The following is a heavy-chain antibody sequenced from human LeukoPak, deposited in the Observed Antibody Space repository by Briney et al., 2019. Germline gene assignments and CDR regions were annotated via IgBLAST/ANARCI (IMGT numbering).Heavy chain of an antibody. CDR1: GYNFTIYT. Sequence: GASVKVSCKASGYNFTIYTISWVRQAPGQGLEWMGWISPYNGNTNSGQKLQGRVTMTTDTSTNTAYMELRSLRPDDTAIYYCARDLGYCSFGFGLGNCNRKWFDPWGQGTLVSVSS. V-gene: IGHV1-18*01. J-gene: IGHJ5*02. CDR3: ARDLGYCSFGFGLGNCNRKWFDP. CDR2: ISPYNGNT. D-gene: IGHD2-2*03.